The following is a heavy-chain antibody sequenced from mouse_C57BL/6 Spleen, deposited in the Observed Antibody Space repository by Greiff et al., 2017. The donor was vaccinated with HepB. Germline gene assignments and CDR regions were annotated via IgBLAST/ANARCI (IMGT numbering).Heavy chain of an antibody. Sequence: QVQLQQPGAELVKPGASVKLSCKASGYTFTSYWMQWVKQRPGQGLEWIGEIDPSDSYTNYNQKFKGKATLTVDTYSSTAYMQLSSLTSEDSAVYYCARMGFTTVVGDYAMDYWGQGTSVTVSS. D-gene: IGHD1-1*01. CDR1: GYTFTSYW. J-gene: IGHJ4*01. V-gene: IGHV1-50*01. CDR3: ARMGFTTVVGDYAMDY. CDR2: IDPSDSYT.